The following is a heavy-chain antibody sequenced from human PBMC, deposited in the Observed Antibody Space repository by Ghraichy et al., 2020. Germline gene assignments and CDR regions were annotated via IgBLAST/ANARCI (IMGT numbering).Heavy chain of an antibody. D-gene: IGHD3-22*01. CDR2: ISAYNGNT. J-gene: IGHJ4*02. CDR3: AREDYDSSGYYWNAVADY. Sequence: ASVKVSCKASGYTFTSYGISWVRQAPGQGLEWMGWISAYNGNTNYAQKLQGRVTMTTDTSTSTAYMELRSLRSDDTAVYYCAREDYDSSGYYWNAVADYWGQGTLVTVSS. V-gene: IGHV1-18*04. CDR1: GYTFTSYG.